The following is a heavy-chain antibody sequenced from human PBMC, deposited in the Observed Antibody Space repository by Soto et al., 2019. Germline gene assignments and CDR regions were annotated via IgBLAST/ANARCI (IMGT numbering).Heavy chain of an antibody. V-gene: IGHV1-69*13. D-gene: IGHD3-10*01. CDR1: GGTFSSYA. Sequence: SVKVSCKAPGGTFSSYAISWVRQAPGQGLEWMGGIIPIFGTANYAQKFQGRVTITADESTSTAYMELSSLRSEDTAVYYCAREALRGSGDFDYWGQGTLVTVSS. CDR3: AREALRGSGDFDY. J-gene: IGHJ4*02. CDR2: IIPIFGTA.